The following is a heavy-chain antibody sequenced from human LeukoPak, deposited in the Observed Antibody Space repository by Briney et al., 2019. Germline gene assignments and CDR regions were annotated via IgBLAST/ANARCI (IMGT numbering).Heavy chain of an antibody. D-gene: IGHD5-12*01. CDR3: ARSAFNIVATIWGSPPPGDAFDI. CDR1: GGSISSSSYY. CDR2: IYYSGST. J-gene: IGHJ3*02. V-gene: IGHV4-39*07. Sequence: SETLSLTCTVSGGSISSSSYYWGWIRQPPGKGLEWIGSIYYSGSTYYNPSLKSRVTISVDTSKNQFSLKLSSVTAADTAVYYCARSAFNIVATIWGSPPPGDAFDIWGQGTMVTASS.